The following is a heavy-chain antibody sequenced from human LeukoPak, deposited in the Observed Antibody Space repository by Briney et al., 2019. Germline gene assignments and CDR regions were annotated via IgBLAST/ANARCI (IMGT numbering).Heavy chain of an antibody. D-gene: IGHD6-13*01. J-gene: IGHJ4*02. CDR2: IYTSGST. Sequence: SETLSLTCTVSGGSISSGSYYWSWIRQPAGKGLEWIGRIYTSGSTNYNPSLKSRVTISVDTSKNQFSLKLSSVTAADTAVYYCARGPGYSRQFDYWGQGTLVTVSS. CDR1: GGSISSGSYY. V-gene: IGHV4-61*02. CDR3: ARGPGYSRQFDY.